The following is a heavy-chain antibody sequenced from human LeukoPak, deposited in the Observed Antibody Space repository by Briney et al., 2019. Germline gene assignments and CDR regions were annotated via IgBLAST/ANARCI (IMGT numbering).Heavy chain of an antibody. CDR3: ASGYDYVWGSYRYALPFDY. CDR1: GFTFSSYW. V-gene: IGHV3-74*01. Sequence: GGSLRLSCAASGFTFSSYWMHWVRQAPGKGLVWVSRINSDGSSTSYADSVKGRFTISRDNAKNKLYLQMNSLRAEDTAVYYCASGYDYVWGSYRYALPFDYWGQGTLVTVSS. D-gene: IGHD3-16*02. CDR2: INSDGSST. J-gene: IGHJ4*02.